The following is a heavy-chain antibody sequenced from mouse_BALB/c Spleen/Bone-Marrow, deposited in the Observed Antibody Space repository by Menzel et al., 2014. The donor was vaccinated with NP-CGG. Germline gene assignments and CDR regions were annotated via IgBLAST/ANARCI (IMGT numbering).Heavy chain of an antibody. V-gene: IGHV1-80*01. CDR2: IYLGDGDT. J-gene: IGHJ2*01. Sequence: QVQLQQSGAELVRPGSSVKISCKASGYAFSSYWMIWVKQRPGQGLEWIGQIYLGDGDTNYNGKFKGKATLTVDKSSSTAYMQLSSLTSEDSAVYFCARSGYGSNYDYWGQGTTRTVSS. D-gene: IGHD1-1*01. CDR1: GYAFSSYW. CDR3: ARSGYGSNYDY.